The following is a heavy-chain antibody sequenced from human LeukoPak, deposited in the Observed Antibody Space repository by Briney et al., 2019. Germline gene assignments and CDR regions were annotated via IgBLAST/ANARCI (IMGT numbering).Heavy chain of an antibody. V-gene: IGHV3-23*01. CDR1: GFTFSSYA. CDR3: AKDPLSSGWYGRTYYFDY. J-gene: IGHJ4*02. D-gene: IGHD6-19*01. Sequence: PGGSLRLSCAASGFTFSSYAMSWVRQAPGKGLEWVSAISGSGGSTYYADSVKGPFTISRDNSKNTLYLQMNTLRAEDTAVYYCAKDPLSSGWYGRTYYFDYWGQGTLVTVSS. CDR2: ISGSGGST.